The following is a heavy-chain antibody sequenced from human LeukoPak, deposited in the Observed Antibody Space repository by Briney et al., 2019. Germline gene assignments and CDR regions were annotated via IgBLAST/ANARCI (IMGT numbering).Heavy chain of an antibody. CDR1: GGSFSGYY. J-gene: IGHJ4*02. CDR3: ARGIAARPNSVYYFDY. D-gene: IGHD6-13*01. Sequence: SETLSLICAVYGGSFSGYYWSWIRQPPGKGLEWIGEINHSGSTNYNPSPKSRVTISVDTSKNQFSLKLSSVTAADTAVYYCARGIAARPNSVYYFDYWGQGTLVTVSS. CDR2: INHSGST. V-gene: IGHV4-34*01.